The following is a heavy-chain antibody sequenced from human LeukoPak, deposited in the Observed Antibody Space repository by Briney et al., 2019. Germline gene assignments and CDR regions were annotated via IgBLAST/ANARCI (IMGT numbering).Heavy chain of an antibody. CDR3: ARETGDFEY. CDR2: IKQDGSEK. J-gene: IGHJ4*02. D-gene: IGHD1-14*01. Sequence: GGSLRLSCAASGFTFSSYWMSWVRQAPGKGLGWVANIKQDGSEKYCVDSVKGRFTISRDNAKNSLYMQMNSLRAEDTAVYYCARETGDFEYWGQGTLVTVSS. CDR1: GFTFSSYW. V-gene: IGHV3-7*01.